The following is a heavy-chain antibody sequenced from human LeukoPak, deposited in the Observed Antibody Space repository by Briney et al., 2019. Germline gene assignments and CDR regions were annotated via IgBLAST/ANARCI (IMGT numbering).Heavy chain of an antibody. J-gene: IGHJ4*02. CDR1: GYTFTSYD. CDR2: MNPNSGNT. CDR3: ARGLRSSSTTLGIY. Sequence: ASVKVSCKASGYTFTSYDINWVRQATGQGLEWMGWMNPNSGNTGYAQKFQGRVTMTRDTSISTAYMELSSLRSEDTAVYYCARGLRSSSTTLGIYWGQGTLVTVSS. D-gene: IGHD2-2*01. V-gene: IGHV1-8*01.